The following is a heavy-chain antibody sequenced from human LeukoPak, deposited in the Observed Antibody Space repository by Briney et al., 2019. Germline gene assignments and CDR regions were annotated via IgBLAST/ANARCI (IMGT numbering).Heavy chain of an antibody. J-gene: IGHJ4*02. CDR3: ARAWYYDFWSGYYTGGFFDY. Sequence: GGSLRLSCAASGFTFSSYEMNWVRQAPGKGPEWVSYISSSGSTIYYADSVKGRFTISRDNAKNSLYLQMNSLRAEDTAVYYCARAWYYDFWSGYYTGGFFDYWGQGTLVTVSS. CDR2: ISSSGSTI. V-gene: IGHV3-48*03. D-gene: IGHD3-3*01. CDR1: GFTFSSYE.